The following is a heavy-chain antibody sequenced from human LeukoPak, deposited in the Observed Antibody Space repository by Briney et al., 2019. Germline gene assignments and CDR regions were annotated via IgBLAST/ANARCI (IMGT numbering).Heavy chain of an antibody. J-gene: IGHJ4*02. CDR3: ARGGIGYYFDY. CDR1: GGSISSGSYY. CDR2: IYTSGST. Sequence: SETLSLTCTVSGGSISSGSYYWSWIRQPAGKGLEWIGRIYTSGSTNYNPSLKSRVTISVDTSKNQFSLKLSSVTAADTAVYYCARGGIGYYFDYWGQGTLVTVS. V-gene: IGHV4-61*02. D-gene: IGHD2-21*01.